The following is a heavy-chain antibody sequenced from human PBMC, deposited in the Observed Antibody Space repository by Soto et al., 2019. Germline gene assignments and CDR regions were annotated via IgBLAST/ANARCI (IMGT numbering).Heavy chain of an antibody. CDR3: AKRRGAGWHIGY. CDR2: VSIGGST. V-gene: IGHV3-23*01. CDR1: GFTFSSYA. J-gene: IGHJ4*02. D-gene: IGHD2-15*01. Sequence: DVQLLESGGGLVQPEGSLRLSCAASGFTFSSYAMGWVRQGPGKGLEWVAVVSIGGSTHYADSVRGRFTISRDNSKNTLSLQMNSLTAEDSAVYFCAKRRGAGWHIGYWCQGALVTVSS.